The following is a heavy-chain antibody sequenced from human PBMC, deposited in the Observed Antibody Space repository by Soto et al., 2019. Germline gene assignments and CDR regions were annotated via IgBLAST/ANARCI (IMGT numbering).Heavy chain of an antibody. J-gene: IGHJ4*02. V-gene: IGHV4-4*02. CDR1: GGSISTDNW. CDR2: IYHSGST. Sequence: QVRLEESGPGLVKPSGTLSLTCAVSGGSISTDNWWSWVRQPPGKGLEWVGEIYHSGSTNYNPSLKSRLTISIDKSKHQFSLDVRSVTAADTAGYYCARGGRWLFDYWGQGTLVTVSS. CDR3: ARGGRWLFDY. D-gene: IGHD5-12*01.